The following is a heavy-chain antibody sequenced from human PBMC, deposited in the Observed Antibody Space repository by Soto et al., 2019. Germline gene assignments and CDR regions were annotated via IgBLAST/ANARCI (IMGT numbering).Heavy chain of an antibody. CDR3: ARVATSYYYFWSGPEISLDY. J-gene: IGHJ4*02. CDR1: GFTFSSDW. V-gene: IGHV3-74*01. CDR2: INSDGSSA. D-gene: IGHD3-3*01. Sequence: GGSLRLYCAASGFTFSSDWMHWVRQAPGKGLVWVSRINSDGSSASYADSVKGRFTISRDNAKNTLYLQMNSLRAEDTAVYYCARVATSYYYFWSGPEISLDYWGKGTLVTVSS.